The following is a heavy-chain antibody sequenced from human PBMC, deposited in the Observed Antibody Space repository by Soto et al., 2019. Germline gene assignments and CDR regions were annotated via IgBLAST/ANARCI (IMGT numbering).Heavy chain of an antibody. CDR3: ARDPASRYCSGGSCGMDV. CDR1: GGSISSYY. CDR2: IYYSGST. J-gene: IGHJ6*02. Sequence: QVQLQESGPGLVKPSETLSLTCTVSGGSISSYYWSWIRQPPGKGLEWIGYIYYSGSTNYNPSLKSRVTISVDTSKNQFSLKLSSVTAADTAVYYCARDPASRYCSGGSCGMDVWGQGTTVTVSS. D-gene: IGHD2-15*01. V-gene: IGHV4-59*01.